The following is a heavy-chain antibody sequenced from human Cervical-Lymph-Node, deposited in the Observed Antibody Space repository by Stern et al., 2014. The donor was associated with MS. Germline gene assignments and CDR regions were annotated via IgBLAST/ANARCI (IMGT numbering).Heavy chain of an antibody. V-gene: IGHV1-69*09. CDR1: GGTFSSYA. CDR2: IIPILGIA. CDR3: ARAYSSSWTIDY. D-gene: IGHD6-13*01. J-gene: IGHJ4*02. Sequence: VQLVQSGAEVKKPGSSVKVSCKASGGTFSSYAISWVRQAPGQGLEWLGRIIPILGIANYAQKFKGRVTITADKSTSTAYMELSSLRSEDTAVYYCARAYSSSWTIDYWGQGTLVTVSS.